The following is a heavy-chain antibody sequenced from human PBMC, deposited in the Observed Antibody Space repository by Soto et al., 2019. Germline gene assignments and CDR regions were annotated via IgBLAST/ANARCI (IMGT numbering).Heavy chain of an antibody. CDR3: ASSDQISSSAGRGWFDP. CDR2: IYYSGST. D-gene: IGHD6-6*01. J-gene: IGHJ5*02. V-gene: IGHV4-59*08. CDR1: GGSISSYY. Sequence: SETLSLTCTVSGGSISSYYWSWIRQPPGKGLEWIGYIYYSGSTNYNPSLKSRVTISVDTSKNQFSLKLSSVTAADTAVYYCASSDQISSSAGRGWFDPWGQGTLVTVSS.